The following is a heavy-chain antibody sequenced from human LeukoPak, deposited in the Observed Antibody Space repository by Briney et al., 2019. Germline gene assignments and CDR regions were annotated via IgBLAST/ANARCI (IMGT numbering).Heavy chain of an antibody. CDR2: IYYSGST. V-gene: IGHV4-39*07. D-gene: IGHD5-24*01. Sequence: SETLSLTCTVSGGSISSSSYYWGWIRQPPGKGLEWIGSIYYSGSTYYNPSLKSRVTISVDTSKNQFSLKLSSVTAADTAVYYCASNYNHYFDYWGQGTLVTASS. CDR3: ASNYNHYFDY. CDR1: GGSISSSSYY. J-gene: IGHJ4*02.